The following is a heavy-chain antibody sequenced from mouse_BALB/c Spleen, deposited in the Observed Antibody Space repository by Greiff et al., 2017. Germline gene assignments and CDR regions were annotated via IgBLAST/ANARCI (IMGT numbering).Heavy chain of an antibody. CDR1: GYSFTSYW. D-gene: IGHD4-1*01. Sequence: VQLQQSGTVLARPGASVKMSCKASGYSFTSYWMHWVKQRPGQGLEWIGAIYPGNSDTSYNQKFKGKAKLTAVTSASTAYMELSSLTNEDSAVYYCTRETGRGFDYWGQGTTRTVSS. CDR3: TRETGRGFDY. CDR2: IYPGNSDT. J-gene: IGHJ2*01. V-gene: IGHV1-5*01.